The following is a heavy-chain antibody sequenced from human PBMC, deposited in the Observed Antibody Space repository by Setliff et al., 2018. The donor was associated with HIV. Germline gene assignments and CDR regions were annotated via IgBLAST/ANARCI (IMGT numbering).Heavy chain of an antibody. CDR2: IYYSGST. J-gene: IGHJ4*02. V-gene: IGHV4-61*01. CDR1: GGSVNNNNYY. CDR3: VRHLSEMAMVDH. Sequence: PSETLSLTCTVSGGSVNNNNYYWSWIRQPPGKGLEWIGYIYYSGSTNYNPSLKSRVTISVDTSKNQFSLKLSSVTAADTAVYSCVRHLSEMAMVDHWGQGTLVTVSS.